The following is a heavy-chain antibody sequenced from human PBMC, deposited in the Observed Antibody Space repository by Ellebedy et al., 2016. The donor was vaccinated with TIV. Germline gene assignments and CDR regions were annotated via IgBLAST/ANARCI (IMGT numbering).Heavy chain of an antibody. CDR2: INGNSGET. J-gene: IGHJ4*02. V-gene: IGHV1-2*02. Sequence: ASVKVSCKASGYRFTGYYMHWVRQAPGQGLEWMGWINGNSGETQYAQKFQGRVTMTRDTSISSAYMDLSGLGYDDTAVYYCARGADIVAVAGAYDYWGQGTLVTVSS. CDR1: GYRFTGYY. CDR3: ARGADIVAVAGAYDY. D-gene: IGHD2-15*01.